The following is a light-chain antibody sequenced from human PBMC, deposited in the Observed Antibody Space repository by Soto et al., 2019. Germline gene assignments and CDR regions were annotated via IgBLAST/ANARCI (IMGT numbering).Light chain of an antibody. J-gene: IGLJ3*02. V-gene: IGLV2-8*01. CDR3: SSYAGTNIWV. CDR1: SSDVGGYKY. Sequence: QSVLTQPPSASGSPGQSVTISCTGTSSDVGGYKYVSWYQQHPGKAPKLLIYEVTKRPLGVRDRFSGSKSGNTASLTVSGLQAEDEAHYYCSSYAGTNIWVFGGGTKSPS. CDR2: EVT.